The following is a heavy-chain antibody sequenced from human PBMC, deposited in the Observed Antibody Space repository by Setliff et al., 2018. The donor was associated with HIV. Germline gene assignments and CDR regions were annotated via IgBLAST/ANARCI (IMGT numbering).Heavy chain of an antibody. CDR2: IRSTPYGGTT. CDR1: GFTFGDYS. J-gene: IGHJ4*02. V-gene: IGHV3-49*04. D-gene: IGHD1-26*01. Sequence: GGSLRLSCTASGFTFGDYSMSWVRQAPGKGLEWVAFIRSTPYGGTTEYAASVKGRFTISRDDSKSIAYLQMNSLKTEDTAVYYCTAGREGWGQGTLVTVST. CDR3: TAGREG.